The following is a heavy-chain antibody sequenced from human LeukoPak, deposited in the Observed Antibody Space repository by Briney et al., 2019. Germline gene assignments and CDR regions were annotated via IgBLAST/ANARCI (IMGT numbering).Heavy chain of an antibody. Sequence: ETLSLTCAVYGGSFSQYYWNWVRQAPGKGLEWVSSISTSSSYIYYADSVKGRFTISRDNVKNSLYLQMNSLRAEDTAVYYCARVGSGYSYGSPLDYWGQGTLVTVSS. D-gene: IGHD5-18*01. J-gene: IGHJ4*02. CDR2: ISTSSSYI. V-gene: IGHV3-21*01. CDR3: ARVGSGYSYGSPLDY. CDR1: GGSFSQYY.